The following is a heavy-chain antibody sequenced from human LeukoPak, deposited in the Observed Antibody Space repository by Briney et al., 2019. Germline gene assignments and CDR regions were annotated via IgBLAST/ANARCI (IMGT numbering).Heavy chain of an antibody. CDR3: ARIEDYGGNSVNY. V-gene: IGHV4-59*01. D-gene: IGHD4-23*01. CDR1: GGSISSYY. CDR2: IYYSGST. J-gene: IGHJ4*02. Sequence: SETLSLTCTVSGGSISSYYWSWIRQPPGKGLEWIGYIYYSGSTNYNPSLKSRVTISVDTSKDQFSLKLSSVTAADTAVYYCARIEDYGGNSVNYWGQGTLVTVSS.